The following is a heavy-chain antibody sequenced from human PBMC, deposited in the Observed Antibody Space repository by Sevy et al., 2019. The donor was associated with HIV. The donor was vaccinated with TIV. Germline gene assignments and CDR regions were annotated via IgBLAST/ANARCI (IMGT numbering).Heavy chain of an antibody. J-gene: IGHJ4*02. CDR2: ISRNGHLI. D-gene: IGHD2-21*02. V-gene: IGHV3-48*03. Sequence: GGSLRLSCAASKFTFVNYEMTWVRQAPGKGLEWLSYISRNGHLIYYADSVKGRFTISRDNAKNSLYLQMNSLRAEDTAFYYCAGGVVTGTTFDNWGQGTLVTVSS. CDR1: KFTFVNYE. CDR3: AGGVVTGTTFDN.